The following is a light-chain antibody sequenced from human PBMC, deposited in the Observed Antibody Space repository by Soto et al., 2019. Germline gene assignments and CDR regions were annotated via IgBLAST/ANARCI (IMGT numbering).Light chain of an antibody. CDR2: GAS. Sequence: EIVMTQSPATLSVSPGERATLSCRVSQSVSSNLAWYQQKPGQAPRLLIYGASSRATGVPDRCSGSGSGTDFTLTISRLEPEDFAVYYCQQYGSSLPITFGQGTRLEIK. CDR3: QQYGSSLPIT. V-gene: IGKV3-20*01. CDR1: QSVSSN. J-gene: IGKJ5*01.